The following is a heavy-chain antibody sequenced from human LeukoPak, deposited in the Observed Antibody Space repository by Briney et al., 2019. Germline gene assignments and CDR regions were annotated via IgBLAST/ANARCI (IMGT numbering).Heavy chain of an antibody. CDR2: ISSSSSYI. J-gene: IGHJ6*03. Sequence: GGSLRLSCAASGFTFSSYSMNWVRQAPGKGREGGSAISSSSSYIYYADSVKGRFTISRDNAKNSLYLQTNSLRAEDTAVYYCARAIVVVPAAIPPGTYYMDVWGKGTTVTVSS. CDR1: GFTFSSYS. D-gene: IGHD2-2*01. CDR3: ARAIVVVPAAIPPGTYYMDV. V-gene: IGHV3-21*04.